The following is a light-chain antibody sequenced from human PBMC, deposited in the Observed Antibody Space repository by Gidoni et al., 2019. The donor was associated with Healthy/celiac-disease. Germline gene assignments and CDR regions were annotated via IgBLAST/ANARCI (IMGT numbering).Light chain of an antibody. CDR3: QQYNSYSPVT. Sequence: DIQLTQTPSTLSASVGDRVTITCRASQSFSSWLAWYRQKPGKGPKLLIYDDSSLESGVPSRFSGSGSGTEFTLTISSLQPDDFATYYCQQYNSYSPVTFGGGTKVEIK. CDR2: DDS. V-gene: IGKV1-5*01. CDR1: QSFSSW. J-gene: IGKJ4*01.